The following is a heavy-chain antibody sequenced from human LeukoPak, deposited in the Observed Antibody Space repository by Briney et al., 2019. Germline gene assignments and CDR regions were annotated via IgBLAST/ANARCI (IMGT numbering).Heavy chain of an antibody. J-gene: IGHJ4*02. CDR1: GFTFNDYA. Sequence: PGRSLRLSFPASGFTFNDYAMHWVRQAPGKGLDGVSGISWNSGSIGYADSVKGRFTISRDNAKNSLYLQMNSLRAEDTALYYCAKPTRGYNWNDRTFFDYWGQGTLVTVSS. CDR2: ISWNSGSI. D-gene: IGHD1-20*01. CDR3: AKPTRGYNWNDRTFFDY. V-gene: IGHV3-9*01.